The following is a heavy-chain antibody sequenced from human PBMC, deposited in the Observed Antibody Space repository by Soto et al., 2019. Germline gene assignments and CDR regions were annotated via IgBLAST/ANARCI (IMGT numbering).Heavy chain of an antibody. CDR1: GGSFSGYY. Sequence: QVQLQQWGAGLLKPSETLSLTCAVYGGSFSGYYWSWIRQPPGKGLEWIGEINHSGSTNYNPSLKRRVTISVDTSKNQFSLKLSSVTAADTAVYYCARVLRGYSYGHVDYWGQGTLVTVSS. CDR3: ARVLRGYSYGHVDY. J-gene: IGHJ4*02. CDR2: INHSGST. V-gene: IGHV4-34*01. D-gene: IGHD5-18*01.